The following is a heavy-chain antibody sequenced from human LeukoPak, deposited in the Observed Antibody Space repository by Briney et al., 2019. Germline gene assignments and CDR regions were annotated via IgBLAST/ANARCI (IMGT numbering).Heavy chain of an antibody. D-gene: IGHD2-8*01. V-gene: IGHV4-39*01. CDR3: ARRQSCTNGVCYYYDY. CDR2: IYYSGTT. Sequence: PSETLSLTCTVSGGSISSSTYFWGWIRQPPGKGLEWVGSIYYSGTTYYNPSLKSRVAISVDTSKNQFSLKMTSVTAADTAVYYCARRQSCTNGVCYYYDYWGQGTLVTVSS. J-gene: IGHJ4*02. CDR1: GGSISSSTYF.